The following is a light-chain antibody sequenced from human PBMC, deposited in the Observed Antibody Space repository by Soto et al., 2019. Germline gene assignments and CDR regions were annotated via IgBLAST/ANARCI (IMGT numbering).Light chain of an antibody. J-gene: IGKJ1*01. Sequence: EIVLTQSPGTLSLSPGESVTLSCRASQSVASNLAWYQQKPGQAPRLLIYGTSTRATGVPARFSGSGSGTDFTLTISSLQAADFAVYHCQHYNNWPITFGQGTKVDIK. CDR1: QSVASN. CDR2: GTS. V-gene: IGKV3-15*01. CDR3: QHYNNWPIT.